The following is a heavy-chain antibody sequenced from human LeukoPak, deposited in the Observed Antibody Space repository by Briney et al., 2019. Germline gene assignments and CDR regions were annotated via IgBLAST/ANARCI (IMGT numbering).Heavy chain of an antibody. CDR3: ASGYSGSYSYYFDY. CDR1: GYTFTGYY. CDR2: INPNSGGT. V-gene: IGHV1-2*02. D-gene: IGHD1-26*01. Sequence: ASVKVSCKASGYTFTGYYMHWVRQAPGQGLEWMGWINPNSGGTNYAQKFQGRVTITADESTSTAYMELSSLRSEDTAVYYCASGYSGSYSYYFDYWGQGTLVTVSS. J-gene: IGHJ4*02.